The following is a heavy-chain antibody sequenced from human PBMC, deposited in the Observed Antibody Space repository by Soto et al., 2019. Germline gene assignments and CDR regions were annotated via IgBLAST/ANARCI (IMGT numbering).Heavy chain of an antibody. Sequence: PGGSLRLSCAASGFTCSSYAMHLVRQAPGKGLEWVAVISYDGSNKYYADSVKGRFTISRDNSKNTLYLQMNSLRAEDTAVYYCVESSSTSAFDIWGQGTMVTVSS. CDR2: ISYDGSNK. CDR1: GFTCSSYA. D-gene: IGHD2-2*01. V-gene: IGHV3-30-3*01. CDR3: VESSSTSAFDI. J-gene: IGHJ3*02.